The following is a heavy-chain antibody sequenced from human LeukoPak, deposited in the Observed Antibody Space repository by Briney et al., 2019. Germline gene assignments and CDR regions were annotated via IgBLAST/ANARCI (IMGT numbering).Heavy chain of an antibody. J-gene: IGHJ4*02. CDR3: TRGIIGGHDFDY. CDR1: VYTSSGYY. Sequence: ASVLFSCKASVYTSSGYYMHCGRQAPGQGLEWMGWINPKKGDTNFAQIFQGRVTMTRDTSISTAYMELSRLTSDDTAVYYCTRGIIGGHDFDYWGQGTL. D-gene: IGHD1-26*01. V-gene: IGHV1-2*02. CDR2: INPKKGDT.